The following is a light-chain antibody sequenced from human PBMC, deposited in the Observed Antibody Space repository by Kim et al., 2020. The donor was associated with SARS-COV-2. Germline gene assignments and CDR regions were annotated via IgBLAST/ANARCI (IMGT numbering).Light chain of an antibody. CDR2: ELS. CDR3: TSYAAISNFV. CDR1: SSDVGGYNF. J-gene: IGLJ1*01. V-gene: IGLV2-8*01. Sequence: QSALTQPPSASASSVQSVTISCSGTSSDVGGYNFVSWYQQHPGNAPKLTSYELSKRPSGVPDRFSGSKAGNTASLSVSGLQAEDEADYYCTSYAAISNFVFGNGTKVTVL.